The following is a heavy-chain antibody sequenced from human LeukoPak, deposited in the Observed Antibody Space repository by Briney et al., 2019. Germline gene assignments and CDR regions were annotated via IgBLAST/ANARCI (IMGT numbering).Heavy chain of an antibody. Sequence: ASVKVSCKASGGTFSSYAISWVRQAPGQGLEWMGRIIPIFGTANYAQKFQGRVTITADKSTSTAYMELSSLGSEDTAVYCCARDEEIVVVITTKFDYWGQGTLVTVSS. CDR3: ARDEEIVVVITTKFDY. D-gene: IGHD3-22*01. J-gene: IGHJ4*02. CDR1: GGTFSSYA. V-gene: IGHV1-69*06. CDR2: IIPIFGTA.